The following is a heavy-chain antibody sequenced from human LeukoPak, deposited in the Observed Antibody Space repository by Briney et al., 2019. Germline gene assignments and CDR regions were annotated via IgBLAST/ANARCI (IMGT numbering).Heavy chain of an antibody. V-gene: IGHV3-11*01. J-gene: IGHJ4*02. CDR3: AKLWTGSYPRYFDY. Sequence: PGGSLRLSCAASGFTFSDYYMSWIRQAPGEGLEWVSYISSSGSTIYYADSVKGRFTISRDNSKNTLYLQMNSLRAEDTAIYYCAKLWTGSYPRYFDYWGQGTLVTVSS. CDR1: GFTFSDYY. CDR2: ISSSGSTI. D-gene: IGHD3-10*01.